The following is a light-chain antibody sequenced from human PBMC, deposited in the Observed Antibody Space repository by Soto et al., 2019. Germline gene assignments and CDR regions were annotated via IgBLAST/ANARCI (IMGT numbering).Light chain of an antibody. Sequence: QSALTQPASLSGSPGQSITISCTGTSSDVGGYNFVSWYQHHPGKAPKLMIYDVSNRPSRVSNRFSGSKSCNTASLTISGLQPEDEAEYFCRSYPTSPTHVFGAGTKGTVL. CDR3: RSYPTSPTHV. V-gene: IGLV2-14*03. CDR2: DVS. J-gene: IGLJ1*01. CDR1: SSDVGGYNF.